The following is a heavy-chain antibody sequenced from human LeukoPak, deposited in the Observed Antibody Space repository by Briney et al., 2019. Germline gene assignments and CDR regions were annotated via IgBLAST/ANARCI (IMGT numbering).Heavy chain of an antibody. Sequence: PSETLSLTCSVSIGSISSSKWWSWVRQSPVKGLEWIGEIYLYGTTNYNPSFTSRVTMSVDRSRNQFSLKLTSVTAADTAVFYCARTPQGDNYWGQGHLVTVSS. CDR3: ARTPQGDNY. V-gene: IGHV4-4*02. CDR2: IYLYGTT. D-gene: IGHD3-9*01. J-gene: IGHJ4*02. CDR1: IGSISSSKW.